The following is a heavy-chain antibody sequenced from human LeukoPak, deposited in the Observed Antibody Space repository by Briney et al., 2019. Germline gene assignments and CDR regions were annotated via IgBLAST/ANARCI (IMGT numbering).Heavy chain of an antibody. V-gene: IGHV3-21*01. D-gene: IGHD2-15*01. Sequence: GGSVRLLCAACGFTFSSYSMNWVRQARREGLEWVSFISSSSHYTHYVDSVEARFPISRQNAKHTLYLQMNSLRAEDTAVYYCARAVGYCRGGSCYSVSWDYYYGMDVWDQGTTVTVPS. CDR2: ISSSSHYT. CDR1: GFTFSSYS. J-gene: IGHJ6*02. CDR3: ARAVGYCRGGSCYSVSWDYYYGMDV.